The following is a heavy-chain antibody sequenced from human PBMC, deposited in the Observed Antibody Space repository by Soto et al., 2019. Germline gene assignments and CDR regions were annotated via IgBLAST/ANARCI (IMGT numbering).Heavy chain of an antibody. J-gene: IGHJ4*02. CDR3: ARRSSGWYFDY. CDR1: GFTFSSYA. CDR2: ISGSGGST. Sequence: EVQLLESGGGLVQPGGSLRLSCAASGFTFSSYAMSWVRQAPGKGLEWVSAISGSGGSTYYADSVKGRFTISRDNSKNTRYLKMNSLRAEDTAVYYCARRSSGWYFDYWGQGTLVTVSS. V-gene: IGHV3-23*01. D-gene: IGHD6-19*01.